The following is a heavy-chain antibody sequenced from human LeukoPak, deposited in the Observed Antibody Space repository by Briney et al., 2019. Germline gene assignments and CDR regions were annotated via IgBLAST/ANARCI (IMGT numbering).Heavy chain of an antibody. CDR1: GLTFSNFW. CDR2: TSNDGSIT. CDR3: AKDWGIAAVASQWFFDL. V-gene: IGHV3-74*01. J-gene: IGHJ2*01. D-gene: IGHD6-13*01. Sequence: GGSLRLSCTASGLTFSNFWMNWVRQAPGKGLVWVSRTSNDGSITNYADSVKGRFTISRDNSKNTLYLQMDSLRVEDTAVYFCAKDWGIAAVASQWFFDLWGRGTLVTVSS.